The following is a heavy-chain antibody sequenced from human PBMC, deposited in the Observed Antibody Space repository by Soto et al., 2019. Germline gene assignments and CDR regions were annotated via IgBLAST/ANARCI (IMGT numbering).Heavy chain of an antibody. Sequence: GGSLRLSCAASGFTFSSYDMHWVRQATGKGLEWVSAIGTAGDTYYPGSVKGRFTISRENAKNSLYLQMNSLRAEDTAVYYCARAGAYYYGSGSYPIYGMDVWGQGTTVTVSS. CDR1: GFTFSSYD. V-gene: IGHV3-13*01. CDR3: ARAGAYYYGSGSYPIYGMDV. CDR2: IGTAGDT. J-gene: IGHJ6*02. D-gene: IGHD3-10*01.